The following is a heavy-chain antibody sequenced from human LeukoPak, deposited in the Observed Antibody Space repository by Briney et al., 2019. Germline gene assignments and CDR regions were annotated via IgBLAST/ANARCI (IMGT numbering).Heavy chain of an antibody. CDR1: GFTLSRNE. CDR3: ARPGYYYGMDV. J-gene: IGHJ6*02. D-gene: IGHD3-10*01. V-gene: IGHV3-48*03. CDR2: ISSSGSSI. Sequence: GGSLRLSCAASGFTLSRNEMNWVRQAPGKGLEWVSYISSSGSSIYYADSVKGRFTISRDNAKNSLYLQMNSLRAEDTAVYYCARPGYYYGMDVRGQGTTVTVSS.